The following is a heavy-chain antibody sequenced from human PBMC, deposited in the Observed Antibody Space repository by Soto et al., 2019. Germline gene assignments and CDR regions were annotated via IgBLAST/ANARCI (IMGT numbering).Heavy chain of an antibody. Sequence: EVQLVESGGGLIQPGGSLSLSCAASGFTVSSNYMSWVLHAPGKGLEWVAVIYSGGSTYYADSVKGRFTISRDNSKTTLYLQMNGLRAEDTAVYYCARDRVESSYPECFQHWGQGPRVTVSS. J-gene: IGHJ1*01. CDR1: GFTVSSNY. V-gene: IGHV3-53*01. CDR2: IYSGGST. D-gene: IGHD2-2*01. CDR3: ARDRVESSYPECFQH.